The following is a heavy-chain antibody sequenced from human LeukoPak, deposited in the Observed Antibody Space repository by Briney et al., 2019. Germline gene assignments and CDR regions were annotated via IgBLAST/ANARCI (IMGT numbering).Heavy chain of an antibody. D-gene: IGHD3-22*01. CDR3: ARDPYYYDSSGYSNAFDI. Sequence: GGSLRLSCGASGFXFSSYEINWVRQAPGKGLEWFSYISSSGSTIYYADSVKGRFTISRDNAKNSLYLQMNSLRAEDTAVYYCARDPYYYDSSGYSNAFDIWGQGTMVTVSS. V-gene: IGHV3-48*03. CDR2: ISSSGSTI. J-gene: IGHJ3*02. CDR1: GFXFSSYE.